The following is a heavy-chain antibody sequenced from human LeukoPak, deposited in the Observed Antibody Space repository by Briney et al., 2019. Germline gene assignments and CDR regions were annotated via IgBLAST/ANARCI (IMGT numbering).Heavy chain of an antibody. CDR3: AILGTYYDFWSGTPGRAFDI. J-gene: IGHJ3*02. CDR1: GGSISSGDYY. Sequence: SQTLSLTCTVSGGSISSGDYYWSWIRQPPGKGLEWIGYIYYSGSTYYNPSLKSRVTISVDTSKNQFSLKLSSVTAADTAVYYCAILGTYYDFWSGTPGRAFDIWGQGTMVTVSS. V-gene: IGHV4-30-4*08. CDR2: IYYSGST. D-gene: IGHD3-3*01.